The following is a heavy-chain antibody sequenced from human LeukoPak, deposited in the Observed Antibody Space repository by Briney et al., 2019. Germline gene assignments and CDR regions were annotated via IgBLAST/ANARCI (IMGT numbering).Heavy chain of an antibody. CDR3: AGGAGFLIDY. Sequence: GGPLGLSWQAWGFTFSNYWWNWVGKPPGKGREWVAIIKKDGSEKYYVDSVKGRFTISRDNAKNSLYLQMNSLRADDTAVYFCAGGAGFLIDYWGQGALVTVSS. D-gene: IGHD2/OR15-2a*01. CDR1: GFTFSNYW. V-gene: IGHV3-7*01. CDR2: IKKDGSEK. J-gene: IGHJ4*02.